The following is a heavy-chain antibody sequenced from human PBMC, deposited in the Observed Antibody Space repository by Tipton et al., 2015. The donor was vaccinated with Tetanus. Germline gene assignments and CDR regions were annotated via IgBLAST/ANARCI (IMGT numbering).Heavy chain of an antibody. D-gene: IGHD2-2*01. CDR2: VYYNGNT. V-gene: IGHV4-61*08. J-gene: IGHJ4*02. CDR3: AREVPAAGHFDS. Sequence: TLSLTCTVSGDSISSGDFYWSWIRQHPGKGLEWIGYVYYNGNTHYNPALKSRVTISVDTSKNQFSLKLSSVTAADTAIYYCAREVPAAGHFDSWGQGTLVTVSS. CDR1: GDSISSGDFY.